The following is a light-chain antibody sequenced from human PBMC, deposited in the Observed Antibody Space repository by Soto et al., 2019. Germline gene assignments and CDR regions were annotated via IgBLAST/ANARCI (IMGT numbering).Light chain of an antibody. CDR2: DVS. J-gene: IGLJ2*01. CDR1: SSDVGGYNY. V-gene: IGLV2-14*01. Sequence: QSALTQPASVSGSPGQSITISCTGTSSDVGGYNYVSWYQQHPGKDPKLMIYDVSNRPSGVSNRFSGSKSGNTASLTISGLQAEDEAHYYCSSYTSSSTPVVFGGGTQLTVL. CDR3: SSYTSSSTPVV.